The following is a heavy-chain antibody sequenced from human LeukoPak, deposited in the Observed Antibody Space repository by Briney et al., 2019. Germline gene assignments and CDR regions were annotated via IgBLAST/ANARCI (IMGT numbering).Heavy chain of an antibody. Sequence: SETLSLACTVSGGSISSSSYYWGWIRQPPGKGLEWIGSIYYSGSTYYNPSLKSRVTISVDTSKNQFSLKLSSVTAADTAVYYCARPVVLAAGGSNWFDPWGQGTLVTVSS. CDR2: IYYSGST. CDR1: GGSISSSSYY. V-gene: IGHV4-39*01. D-gene: IGHD2-2*01. CDR3: ARPVVLAAGGSNWFDP. J-gene: IGHJ5*02.